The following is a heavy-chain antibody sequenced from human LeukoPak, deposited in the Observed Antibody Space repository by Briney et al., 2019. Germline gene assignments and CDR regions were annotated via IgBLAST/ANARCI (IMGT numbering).Heavy chain of an antibody. CDR1: GGSISSGGYS. D-gene: IGHD4-17*01. J-gene: IGHJ4*02. CDR3: AREGAYGDYTPYFDY. V-gene: IGHV4-30-2*01. Sequence: PSQTLSLTCAVSGGSISSGGYSWGWIRQPPGKGLECIGHIYRRGTAYYNPPLKSRVTMSVDRSKNQFSLKLSSVTAADTAVYYCAREGAYGDYTPYFDYWGQGFLVTVSS. CDR2: IYRRGTA.